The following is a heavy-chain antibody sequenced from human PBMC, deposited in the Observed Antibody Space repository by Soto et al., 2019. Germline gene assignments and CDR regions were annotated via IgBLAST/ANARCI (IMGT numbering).Heavy chain of an antibody. CDR3: ARDNSGYRYGTGLAFDY. D-gene: IGHD5-18*01. CDR2: ISSSSSYI. Sequence: GGSLRLSCAASGFTFSSYSMNWVRQAPGKGLEWVSSISSSSSYIYYADSVKGRFTISRDNAKNSLYLQMNSLRAEDTAVYYCARDNSGYRYGTGLAFDYWGQGTLVTVSS. CDR1: GFTFSSYS. J-gene: IGHJ4*01. V-gene: IGHV3-21*01.